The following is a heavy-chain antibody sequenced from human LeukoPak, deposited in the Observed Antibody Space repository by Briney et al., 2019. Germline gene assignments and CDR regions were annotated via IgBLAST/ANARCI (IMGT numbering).Heavy chain of an antibody. D-gene: IGHD3-3*01. CDR3: ARESGYLDY. V-gene: IGHV4-39*07. CDR2: IYNSGDT. CDR1: GGSITSSSYY. J-gene: IGHJ4*02. Sequence: SETLSLTCTVSGGSITSSSYYWGWIRQAPGRGLEWIGSIYNSGDTYYNPSLKSRVTISVDTSKNQFSLKLSSVTAADTAVYYCARESGYLDYWGQGTLVTVSS.